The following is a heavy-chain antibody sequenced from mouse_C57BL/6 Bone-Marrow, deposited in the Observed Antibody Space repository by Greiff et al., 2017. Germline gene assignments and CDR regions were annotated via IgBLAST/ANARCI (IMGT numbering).Heavy chain of an antibody. D-gene: IGHD2-3*01. CDR3: SSFDGNYFDF. J-gene: IGHJ2*01. Sequence: EVKVEESGAELVRPGASVKLSCTASGFNIKDDYIHWVKQRPEQGLEWIGWIDPEIGDTEYASKFQGKATITSDTSSNTAYLQISSLTSEDTAVYYCSSFDGNYFDFWGQGTPLTVAS. CDR2: IDPEIGDT. CDR1: GFNIKDDY. V-gene: IGHV14-4*01.